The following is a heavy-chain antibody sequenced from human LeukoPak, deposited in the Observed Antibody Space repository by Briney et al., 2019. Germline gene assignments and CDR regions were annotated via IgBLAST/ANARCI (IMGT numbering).Heavy chain of an antibody. J-gene: IGHJ4*02. CDR1: GYTFTGYY. CDR3: ARVGYCRSTSCSGDY. D-gene: IGHD2-2*01. Sequence: ASVKVSCKASGYTFTGYYMHWVRQAPGQGLEWMGWINPNSGGTNYAQKFQGRVTMTRDTSISTAYMELSRLRSDDTAVYYCARVGYCRSTSCSGDYWGQGTLVTVSS. CDR2: INPNSGGT. V-gene: IGHV1-2*02.